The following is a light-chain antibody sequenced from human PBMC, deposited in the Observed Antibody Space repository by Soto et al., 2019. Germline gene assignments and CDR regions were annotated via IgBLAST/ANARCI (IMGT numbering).Light chain of an antibody. CDR3: QRRSNWPPT. CDR1: QSVSSY. Sequence: EIVLTQSPATLSLSPGERATLSCRASQSVSSYLAWYQQKPGQAPRLLIYDASNRATGIPARFSGSGSGTDFPLTISSLAPEDFAVYYCQRRSNWPPTFGPGTKVDIK. CDR2: DAS. J-gene: IGKJ3*01. V-gene: IGKV3-11*01.